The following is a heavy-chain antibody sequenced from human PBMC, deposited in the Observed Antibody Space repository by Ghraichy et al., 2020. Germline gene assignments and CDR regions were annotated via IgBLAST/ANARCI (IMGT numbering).Heavy chain of an antibody. J-gene: IGHJ4*02. CDR2: IKTDGSTT. Sequence: LSLTCAASGLTFSSYWMHWVRQAPGKGLEWVSHIKTDGSTTNYADSVRGRFTISRDNAKNTLYLQMNSLRADDTTVYYCSTSPRADRGNYWGQGTLVTVSS. D-gene: IGHD3-10*01. CDR3: STSPRADRGNY. CDR1: GLTFSSYW. V-gene: IGHV3-74*01.